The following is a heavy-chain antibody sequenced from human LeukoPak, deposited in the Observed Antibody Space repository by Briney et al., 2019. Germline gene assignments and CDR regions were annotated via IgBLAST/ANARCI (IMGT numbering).Heavy chain of an antibody. CDR1: GYTFTNYA. V-gene: IGHV1-3*03. D-gene: IGHD6-19*01. J-gene: IGHJ4*02. Sequence: ASVKVSCKASGYTFTNYAMHWVRQAPGQRLEWMGWINTGNGNTKYSQEFQGRVTITRDTTANTAYMELSSLRSEDMAVYYCARAVKYRSGPLTDLLPYYFDYWGQGTLVTVSS. CDR2: INTGNGNT. CDR3: ARAVKYRSGPLTDLLPYYFDY.